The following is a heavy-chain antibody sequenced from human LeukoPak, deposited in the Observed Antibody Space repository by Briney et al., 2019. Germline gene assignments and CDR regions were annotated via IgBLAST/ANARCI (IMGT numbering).Heavy chain of an antibody. V-gene: IGHV3-23*01. CDR2: ISGSGGST. CDR1: GFTFSSYA. J-gene: IGHJ4*01. Sequence: GGSLRLSCAASGFTFSSYAMSWVRQAPGKGLEWVSAISGSGGSTFYADSVKGRFTISRDNSKNTLYLQMNSLRAEDTAAYYCAKDLGGCSGGSCYWDYWGQGTLVTVSS. D-gene: IGHD2-15*01. CDR3: AKDLGGCSGGSCYWDY.